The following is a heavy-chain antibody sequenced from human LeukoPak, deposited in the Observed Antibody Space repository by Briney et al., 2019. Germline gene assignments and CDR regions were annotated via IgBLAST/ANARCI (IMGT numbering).Heavy chain of an antibody. CDR1: GFTFSSYG. CDR2: IWYDGSNK. V-gene: IGHV3-33*01. J-gene: IGHJ6*02. D-gene: IGHD3-9*01. CDR3: AIESSDDILTGWTPHYYGMDV. Sequence: GGSLRLSCAASGFTFSSYGMHWVRQAPGKGLEWVAVIWYDGSNKYYADSVKRRFTISRDNSKNTLYLQMNSLRPEDTAVYYCAIESSDDILTGWTPHYYGMDVWGQGTTVTVSS.